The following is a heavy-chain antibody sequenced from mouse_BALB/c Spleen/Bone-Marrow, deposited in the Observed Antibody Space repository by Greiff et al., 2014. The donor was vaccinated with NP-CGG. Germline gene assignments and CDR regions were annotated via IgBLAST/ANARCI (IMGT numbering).Heavy chain of an antibody. D-gene: IGHD3-1*01. CDR1: GYTFTSYW. CDR3: ARSGGWYFDV. Sequence: VQLQQSGAELARPGASVKLSCKASGYTFTSYWMQWIKQRPGQGLEWIGAIYPGDGDTTYTQKFKGKATLTADKSSSTAYMQLSSLASEDSAVYYCARSGGWYFDVWGAGTTVTVSS. J-gene: IGHJ1*01. CDR2: IYPGDGDT. V-gene: IGHV1-87*01.